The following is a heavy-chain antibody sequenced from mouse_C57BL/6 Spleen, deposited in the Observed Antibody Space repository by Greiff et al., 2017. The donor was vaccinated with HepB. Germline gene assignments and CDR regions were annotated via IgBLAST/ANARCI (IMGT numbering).Heavy chain of an antibody. CDR3: ARNYYGSSYGYAMDY. D-gene: IGHD1-1*01. CDR1: GYTFTDYY. Sequence: EVQLQQSGPELVKPGASVKISCKASGYTFTDYYMNWVKQSHGKSLEWIGDINPNNGGTSYNQKFKGKATLTVDKSSSTAYMELRSLTSEDSAVYYCARNYYGSSYGYAMDYWGQGTSVTVSS. J-gene: IGHJ4*01. CDR2: INPNNGGT. V-gene: IGHV1-26*01.